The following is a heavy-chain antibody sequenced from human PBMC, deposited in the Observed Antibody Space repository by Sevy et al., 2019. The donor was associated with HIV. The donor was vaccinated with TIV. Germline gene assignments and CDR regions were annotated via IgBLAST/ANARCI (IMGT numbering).Heavy chain of an antibody. V-gene: IGHV3-23*01. CDR2: ISGSGGST. Sequence: GGSLRLSCAASGFIFGTYAMSWVRQAPGKGLEWVSAISGSGGSTYNAESLKGRFTISRDNSKKKVYLQMNSLRAEDTAIYYCAKGDSTFYGLDVWGQWTTVTVSS. D-gene: IGHD2-2*01. CDR3: AKGDSTFYGLDV. CDR1: GFIFGTYA. J-gene: IGHJ6*02.